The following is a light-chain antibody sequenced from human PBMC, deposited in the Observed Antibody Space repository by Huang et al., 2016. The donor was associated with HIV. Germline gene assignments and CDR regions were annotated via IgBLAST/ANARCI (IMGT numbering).Light chain of an antibody. CDR1: QSVSSN. Sequence: EIVMTQSPVTLSVSLGERATLSCRASQSVSSNLAWYQQKPGQAPRIRIYGASTRATGIPARFSGSGSGTEFTLTISSLQSEDFAVYYCQHYENWRYTFGQGTKLEIK. CDR3: QHYENWRYT. J-gene: IGKJ2*01. V-gene: IGKV3-15*01. CDR2: GAS.